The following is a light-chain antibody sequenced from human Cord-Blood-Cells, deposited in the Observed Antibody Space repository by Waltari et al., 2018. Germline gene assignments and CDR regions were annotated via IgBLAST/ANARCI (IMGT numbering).Light chain of an antibody. V-gene: IGKV3-11*01. J-gene: IGKJ4*01. CDR2: DAS. Sequence: DIVLTQSPATLPLSPGERATLSCRASQSVSSYLAWYQQKPGQAPRLLIYDASNRATGIPARFSGSGSGTDFTLTISSLEPEDFAVYYCQQRSNWLTFGGGTKVEIK. CDR3: QQRSNWLT. CDR1: QSVSSY.